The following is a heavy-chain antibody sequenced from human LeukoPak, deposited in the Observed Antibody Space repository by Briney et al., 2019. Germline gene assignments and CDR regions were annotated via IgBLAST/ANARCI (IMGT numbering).Heavy chain of an antibody. V-gene: IGHV1-8*02. Sequence: ASVKVSCKASGGTFSSYAINWVRQATRQGLEWMGWMNPNSGNTGYAQKFQGRVTMTRNTSISTAYMELSSLRSEDTAVYYCATELGGSGGGDAFDIWGQGTMVTVSS. CDR3: ATELGGSGGGDAFDI. J-gene: IGHJ3*02. CDR1: GGTFSSYA. D-gene: IGHD3-10*01. CDR2: MNPNSGNT.